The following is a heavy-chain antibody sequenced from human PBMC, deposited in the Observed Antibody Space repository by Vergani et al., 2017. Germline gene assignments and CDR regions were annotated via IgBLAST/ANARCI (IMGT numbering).Heavy chain of an antibody. J-gene: IGHJ4*02. Sequence: EVQLLQSEGAVVQPGGPLRLSCVASVSTFSSHAMRWVRQSHGQGLEWVSSMKNTGDSTHYADSVKGRFTISRDNSKNTLYLQMNSLRVEDTAVYYCGRGSDNYNWGQGTLVPVSS. CDR2: MKNTGDST. V-gene: IGHV3-23*01. CDR1: VSTFSSHA. D-gene: IGHD4/OR15-4a*01. CDR3: GRGSDNYN.